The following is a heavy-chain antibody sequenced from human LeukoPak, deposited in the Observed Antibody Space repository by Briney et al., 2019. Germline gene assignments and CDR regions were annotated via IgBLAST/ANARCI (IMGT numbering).Heavy chain of an antibody. CDR3: ARLPITKRAMDV. J-gene: IGHJ6*02. D-gene: IGHD3-3*01. Sequence: PSETLSLTCTVSGGSISSGGYYWGWIRQNPWKGLEWIGSIYYVGSPHYNPSLNSRQVTMSVDTLKNQFSLKLTSVTAADTAMYYCARLPITKRAMDVWGQGTTVTVSS. V-gene: IGHV4-39*01. CDR1: GGSISSGGYY. CDR2: IYYVGSP.